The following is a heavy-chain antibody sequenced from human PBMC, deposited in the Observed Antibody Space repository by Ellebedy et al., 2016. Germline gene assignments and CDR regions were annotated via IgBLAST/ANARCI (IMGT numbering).Heavy chain of an antibody. V-gene: IGHV1-69*10. Sequence: ASVKVSCKASGYAFMTYGTSWVRQAPGQGLEWLGGIIPVLGLANYAQRFQGRVTITADKSTSTAYMELNSLRSDDTALYYCATEKEAFDIWGQGTLVTVSS. CDR3: ATEKEAFDI. J-gene: IGHJ3*02. CDR1: GYAFMTYG. CDR2: IIPVLGLA.